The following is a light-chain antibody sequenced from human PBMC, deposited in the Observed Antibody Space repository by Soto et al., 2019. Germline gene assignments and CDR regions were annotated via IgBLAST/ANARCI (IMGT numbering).Light chain of an antibody. V-gene: IGLV2-14*01. J-gene: IGLJ2*01. CDR3: SSYTGSSTYVV. CDR1: SSDVGGYNY. CDR2: EVS. Sequence: QSVLTQPASVSGSPGQSITISCTGTSSDVGGYNYVSWYQQHPGKAPKVIIYEVSNRPSGVSNRFSGSKSGNTASLTISGLQAEDEADYYCSSYTGSSTYVVFGGGTKVTVL.